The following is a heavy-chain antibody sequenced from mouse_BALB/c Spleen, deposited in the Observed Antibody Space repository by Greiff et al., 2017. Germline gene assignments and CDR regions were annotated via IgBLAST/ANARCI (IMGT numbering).Heavy chain of an antibody. Sequence: QVQLQQSGPGLVAPSQSLSITCTVSGFSLTGYGVNWVRQPPGKGLEWLGVIWGDGSTDYNSALKSRLSISKDNSKSQVFLKMNSLQTDDTARYYCARDPYYYGSSPYAMDYWGQGTSVTVSS. CDR1: GFSLTGYG. V-gene: IGHV2-6-7*01. CDR2: IWGDGST. J-gene: IGHJ4*01. D-gene: IGHD1-1*01. CDR3: ARDPYYYGSSPYAMDY.